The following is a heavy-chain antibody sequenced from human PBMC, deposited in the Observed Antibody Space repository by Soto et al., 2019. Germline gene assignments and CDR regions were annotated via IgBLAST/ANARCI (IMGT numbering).Heavy chain of an antibody. D-gene: IGHD3-10*01. V-gene: IGHV4-31*03. J-gene: IGHJ6*02. CDR1: GGSISSGGYY. CDR2: IYYSGST. CDR3: ARDGEGPNYYGSGGDSYYYGMDV. Sequence: QVQLQESGPGLAKPSQTLSLTCTVSGGSISSGGYYWSWIRQHPGQGLEWIGYIYYSGSTYYNPSLRCRVTISVETSKSQFSLKLSSVTAADTAVYYCARDGEGPNYYGSGGDSYYYGMDVWGQGTTVTVSS.